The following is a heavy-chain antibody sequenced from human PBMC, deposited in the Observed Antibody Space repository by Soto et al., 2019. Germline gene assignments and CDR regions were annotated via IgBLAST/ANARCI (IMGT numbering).Heavy chain of an antibody. D-gene: IGHD3-22*01. V-gene: IGHV1-69*13. J-gene: IGHJ4*02. CDR2: IIPIFGTA. CDR3: ARYYYDSSGYPYYFDY. Sequence: SVKVSCKASGGTFSSYAISWVRQAPGQGLEWMGGIIPIFGTANYAQKFQGRVMITADESTSTAYMELSSLRSEDTAVYYCARYYYDSSGYPYYFDYWGQGTLVTVSS. CDR1: GGTFSSYA.